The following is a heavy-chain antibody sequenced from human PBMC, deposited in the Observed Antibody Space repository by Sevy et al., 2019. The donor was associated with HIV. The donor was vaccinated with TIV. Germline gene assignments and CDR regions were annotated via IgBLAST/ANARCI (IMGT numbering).Heavy chain of an antibody. CDR1: GFTFSNAW. CDR2: IKSKTDGGTT. Sequence: GRSLRLSCAASGFTFSNAWMSWVRQAPGKGLEWVGRIKSKTDGGTTDYAAPVKGRFTISRDDSKNTLYLQMNSLKTEDTAVYYCTTAHILLGYCSGGSCYYYFDYWGQGTLVTVSS. D-gene: IGHD2-15*01. J-gene: IGHJ4*02. V-gene: IGHV3-15*01. CDR3: TTAHILLGYCSGGSCYYYFDY.